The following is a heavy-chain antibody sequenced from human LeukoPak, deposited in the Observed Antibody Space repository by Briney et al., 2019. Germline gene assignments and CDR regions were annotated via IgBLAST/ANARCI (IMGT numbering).Heavy chain of an antibody. V-gene: IGHV4-39*01. CDR2: IYYSGST. CDR3: ASIPGPADFWNAFDI. J-gene: IGHJ3*02. D-gene: IGHD3-3*01. Sequence: SETLSLTCTVSGGSISSSSYYWGWIRQPPGKGLEWIGSIYYSGSTYYNPSPKSRVTISVDTSKNQFSLKLSSVTAADTAVYYCASIPGPADFWNAFDIWGQGTMVTVSS. CDR1: GGSISSSSYY.